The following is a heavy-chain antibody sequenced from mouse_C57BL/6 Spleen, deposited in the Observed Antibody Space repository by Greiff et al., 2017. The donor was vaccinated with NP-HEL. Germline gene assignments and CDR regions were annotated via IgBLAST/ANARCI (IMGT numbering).Heavy chain of an antibody. CDR2: ISDGGSYT. Sequence: EVKLEESGGGLVKPGGSLKLSCAASGFTFSSYAMSWVRQTPEQRLEWVATISDGGSYTYYPDNVKGRFTISRDNAKNNLYLQMSHLKSEDTAMYYCARDYYGSSYYFDYWGQGTTLTVSS. CDR1: GFTFSSYA. V-gene: IGHV5-4*01. CDR3: ARDYYGSSYYFDY. J-gene: IGHJ2*01. D-gene: IGHD1-1*01.